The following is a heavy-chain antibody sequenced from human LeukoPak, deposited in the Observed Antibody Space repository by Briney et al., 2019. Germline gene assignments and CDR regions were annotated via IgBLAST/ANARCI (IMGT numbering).Heavy chain of an antibody. J-gene: IGHJ6*02. Sequence: PSETLSLTCTVSGGSISNYYWSWIRQPPGKGLEWIGYIYYSGTTNYNPSLKSRVTISVDTSKNQFSLDLSSVTAADTAVYFCARHEGRGYYYAMDVWGQGTTVTVSS. CDR1: GGSISNYY. CDR3: ARHEGRGYYYAMDV. CDR2: IYYSGTT. V-gene: IGHV4-59*08.